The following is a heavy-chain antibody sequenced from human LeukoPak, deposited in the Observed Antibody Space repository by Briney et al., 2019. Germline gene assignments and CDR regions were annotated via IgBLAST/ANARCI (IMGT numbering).Heavy chain of an antibody. J-gene: IGHJ4*02. CDR3: TRAGRYCSGGSCYPFL. CDR1: GFTFNTYW. Sequence: GGSLSLSCAASGFTFNTYWMHWVRQAPGKGLVWVSRIRSDGSSTSYADSVRGRFTISRDNAKNTLYLQMNSLRAEDTAVYYCTRAGRYCSGGSCYPFLWAQGPRVTVSS. D-gene: IGHD2-15*01. V-gene: IGHV3-74*01. CDR2: IRSDGSST.